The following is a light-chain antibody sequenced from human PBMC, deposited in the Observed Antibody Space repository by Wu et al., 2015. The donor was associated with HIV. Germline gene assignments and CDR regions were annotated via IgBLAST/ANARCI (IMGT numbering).Light chain of an antibody. Sequence: DIQLTQSPSSLSASVGDRVTIPCRASQDIRNSLAWYQQKPGKAPKLLLFATSMLETGVRPRFRGSGSGTDYILTINSLQPEDFATYYCQQYYTTLWTFGQGTKVEIK. V-gene: IGKV1-NL1*01. CDR3: QQYYTTLWT. CDR1: QDIRNS. J-gene: IGKJ1*01. CDR2: ATS.